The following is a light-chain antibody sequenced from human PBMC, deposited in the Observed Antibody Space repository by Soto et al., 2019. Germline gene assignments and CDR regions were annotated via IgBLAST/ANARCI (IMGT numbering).Light chain of an antibody. J-gene: IGLJ1*01. Sequence: QSVLTQPPSVSAAPGQKITISCSGTRSNIENFYVSWYHQVPGTAPQLLIYDNNKRPSGIPARFSASKSGTSATLAITGLQTGDEGDYSCGAWDSSLNVDVFGGGTKVTVL. V-gene: IGLV1-51*01. CDR2: DNN. CDR3: GAWDSSLNVDV. CDR1: RSNIENFY.